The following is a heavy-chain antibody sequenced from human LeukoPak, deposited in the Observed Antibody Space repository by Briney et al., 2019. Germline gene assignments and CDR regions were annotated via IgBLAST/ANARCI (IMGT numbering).Heavy chain of an antibody. CDR1: GSTFSSYA. Sequence: GGSLRLSCAASGSTFSSYAMSWVRQAPGKGQEWVSTISGSGGSTNYADSVKGRFTISRDKSKNTLYLQMNSLRAEDTAVYYCAKGHHYDFWSGYYLFDYWGQGTLVTVSS. J-gene: IGHJ4*02. CDR3: AKGHHYDFWSGYYLFDY. D-gene: IGHD3-3*01. CDR2: ISGSGGST. V-gene: IGHV3-23*01.